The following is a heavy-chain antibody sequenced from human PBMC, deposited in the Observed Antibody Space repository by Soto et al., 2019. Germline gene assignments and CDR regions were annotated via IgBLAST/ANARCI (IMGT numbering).Heavy chain of an antibody. CDR2: ISYDGSNK. D-gene: IGHD4-17*01. Sequence: GGSLRLSCAASGFTFSSYGMHWVRQAPGKGLEWVAVISYDGSNKYYADSVKGRFTISRDNSKNTLYLQMNSLRAEDMDVYYCAKDRHGDYVNAGGMDVWGQGTTVTVSS. CDR3: AKDRHGDYVNAGGMDV. CDR1: GFTFSSYG. J-gene: IGHJ6*02. V-gene: IGHV3-30*18.